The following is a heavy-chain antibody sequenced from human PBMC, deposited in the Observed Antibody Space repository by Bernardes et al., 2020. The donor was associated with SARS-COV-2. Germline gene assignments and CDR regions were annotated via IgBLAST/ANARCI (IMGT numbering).Heavy chain of an antibody. D-gene: IGHD2-15*01. V-gene: IGHV1-58*02. CDR2: IVVGSGNT. J-gene: IGHJ3*02. CDR3: AAPYCSGGSCSDAFDI. Sequence: SVKVSCKASGYTFTGYYMHWVRQAPGQGLEWIGWIVVGSGNTNYAQKFQERVTITRDMSTSTAYMELSSLRSEDTAVYYCAAPYCSGGSCSDAFDIWGQGTMVTVSS. CDR1: GYTFTGYY.